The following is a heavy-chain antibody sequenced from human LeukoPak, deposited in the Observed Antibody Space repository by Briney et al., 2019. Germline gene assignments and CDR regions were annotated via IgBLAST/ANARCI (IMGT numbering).Heavy chain of an antibody. CDR2: ISYGGSDK. V-gene: IGHV3-30-3*01. Sequence: GGSLRLSCAASGFTFRNYAIHWVRQAPGKGLEWVAVISYGGSDKYYADSERGRFTISRDNAKNSLYLQMNSLRAEDTAVYYCVRDRYDILTGYNDAFDIWGQGTMVTVSS. J-gene: IGHJ3*02. CDR3: VRDRYDILTGYNDAFDI. D-gene: IGHD3-9*01. CDR1: GFTFRNYA.